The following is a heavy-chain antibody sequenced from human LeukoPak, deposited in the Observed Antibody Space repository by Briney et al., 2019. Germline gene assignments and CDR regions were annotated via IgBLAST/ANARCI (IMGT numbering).Heavy chain of an antibody. J-gene: IGHJ4*02. CDR1: GGSISSGGYY. Sequence: SETLSLTCTVSGGSISSGGYYWSWIRQHPGKGLEWIGYIYYSGSTYYNPSLKSRVTISLDTSKNQFSLKLSSVTVADTAVYYCARDGGLGSDYWGQGTLVTVSS. V-gene: IGHV4-31*03. D-gene: IGHD4-23*01. CDR2: IYYSGST. CDR3: ARDGGLGSDY.